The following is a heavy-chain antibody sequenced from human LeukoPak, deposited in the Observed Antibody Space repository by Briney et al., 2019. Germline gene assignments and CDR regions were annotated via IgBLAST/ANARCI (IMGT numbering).Heavy chain of an antibody. CDR2: ISGSGGST. D-gene: IGHD3-10*01. V-gene: IGHV3-23*01. CDR3: AKGEMVRGVIIGYYYYMDV. Sequence: GGSLRLSCAASGFTFSSYAMSWVRQAPGKGLEWVSAISGSGGSTYYADSVKGRFTISRDNSKNTLYLQTNILRAEDTAVYYCAKGEMVRGVIIGYYYYMDVWGKGTTVTVSS. J-gene: IGHJ6*03. CDR1: GFTFSSYA.